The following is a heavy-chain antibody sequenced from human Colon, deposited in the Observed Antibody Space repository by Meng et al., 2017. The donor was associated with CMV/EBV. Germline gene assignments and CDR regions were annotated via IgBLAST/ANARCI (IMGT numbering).Heavy chain of an antibody. V-gene: IGHV4-38-2*02. J-gene: IGHJ6*02. CDR1: GYSISSGYY. CDR3: ARDAGYCSSPTCYQSGMDV. CDR2: INHSGTT. Sequence: SETLSLTCSVSGYSISSGYYWGWIRQPPGKGLEWVAIINHSGTTYFNPSLKSRVTISVDTSKNQLSLRLSSVTAADTAVYYCARDAGYCSSPTCYQSGMDVWGQGTTVTVSS. D-gene: IGHD2-2*03.